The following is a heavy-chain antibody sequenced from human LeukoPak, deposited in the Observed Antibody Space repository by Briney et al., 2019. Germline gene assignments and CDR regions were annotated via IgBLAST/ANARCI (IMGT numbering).Heavy chain of an antibody. CDR3: AKSGGYGLIDC. J-gene: IGHJ4*02. V-gene: IGHV4-59*08. CDR2: IYYSGST. Sequence: NASETLSLTCTVAGGSINSYYWSWIRQPPGKGLEWIGYIYYSGSTNYNPCLKSRVTISVDTSKNQYSLRLNSVTAADTAMYYCAKSGGYGLIDCWGQGTLVTVSS. D-gene: IGHD1-26*01. CDR1: GGSINSYY.